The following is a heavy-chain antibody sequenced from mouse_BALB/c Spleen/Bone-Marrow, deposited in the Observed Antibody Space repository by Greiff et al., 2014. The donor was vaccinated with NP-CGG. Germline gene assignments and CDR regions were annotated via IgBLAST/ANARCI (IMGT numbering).Heavy chain of an antibody. CDR3: ARCTTVRDY. CDR1: GYTFSSYW. D-gene: IGHD1-1*01. J-gene: IGHJ2*01. CDR2: ILPGSGST. Sequence: VKLVESGAELMKPGASVKISCKATGYTFSSYWIEWVKQRPGHGLEWIGEILPGSGSTNYNEKFKGKATFTADTSSNTAYMQLSSLTSEDSSVYYCARCTTVRDYWGQGTTLTVSS. V-gene: IGHV1-9*01.